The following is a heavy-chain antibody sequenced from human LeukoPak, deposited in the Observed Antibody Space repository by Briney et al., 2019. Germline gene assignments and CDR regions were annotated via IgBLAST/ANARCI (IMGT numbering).Heavy chain of an antibody. CDR2: IYGGGTT. D-gene: IGHD3/OR15-3a*01. V-gene: IGHV3-66*01. CDR1: GFTVRPSS. J-gene: IGHJ3*02. Sequence: PGGSLSLSGAASGFTVRPSSLSWVRKGPGKGLEWASIIYGGGTTDYADSVKGRFTISRDNSKNTLYLQMNSLRAEDTGVYYCARSEDWLWGWAFDIWGQGTMVTVSS. CDR3: ARSEDWLWGWAFDI.